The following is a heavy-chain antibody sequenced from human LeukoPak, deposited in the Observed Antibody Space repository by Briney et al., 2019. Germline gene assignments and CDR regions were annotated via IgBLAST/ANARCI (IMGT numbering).Heavy chain of an antibody. CDR2: MFASGETG. Sequence: GASAKISCKSSGYTFTDYHVHWVRQAPGQGLEWLGKMFASGETGSNAQKLKGRVTLTRGTSTATVYMELSSLTAEDTAMYFCARETPGAYSFDYWGQGVLVTVSS. D-gene: IGHD4-23*01. V-gene: IGHV1-46*04. CDR1: GYTFTDYH. J-gene: IGHJ4*02. CDR3: ARETPGAYSFDY.